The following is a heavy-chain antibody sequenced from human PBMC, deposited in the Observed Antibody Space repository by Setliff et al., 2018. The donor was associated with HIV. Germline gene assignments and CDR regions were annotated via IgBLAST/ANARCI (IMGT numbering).Heavy chain of an antibody. V-gene: IGHV3-15*01. CDR2: IKSKPDGGTT. CDR3: TTDNYYDSSGYSSPSGDY. Sequence: GGSLRLSCEASGFTFSEYQMSWVRQAPGKGLEWVGRIKSKPDGGTTDYAAPVKGRFTISRDDSKNTLYLQMNSLKTEDTAVYYCTTDNYYDSSGYSSPSGDYWGQGTLVTVSS. CDR1: GFTFSEYQ. D-gene: IGHD3-22*01. J-gene: IGHJ4*02.